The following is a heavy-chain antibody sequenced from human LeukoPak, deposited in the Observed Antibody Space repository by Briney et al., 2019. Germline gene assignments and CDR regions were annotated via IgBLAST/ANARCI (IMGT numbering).Heavy chain of an antibody. CDR2: FYYNGNT. J-gene: IGHJ1*01. V-gene: IGHV4-61*01. CDR1: GGSVSSGRYY. D-gene: IGHD4-17*01. CDR3: ARDGGSYGDIAEYFQH. Sequence: PSETLSLTCTVSGGSVSSGRYYWSWIRQPPGKGLEWIGYFYYNGNTNYNPSLKSRVTISVDTSKNQFSLKLSSVTAADTAVYYCARDGGSYGDIAEYFQHWGQGTLVTVSS.